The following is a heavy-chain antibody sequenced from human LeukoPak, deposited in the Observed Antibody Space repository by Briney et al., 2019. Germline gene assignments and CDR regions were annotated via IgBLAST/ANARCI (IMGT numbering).Heavy chain of an antibody. D-gene: IGHD3-3*01. J-gene: IGHJ5*02. CDR3: ARDRQVYYDFWSGYYKVGWFDP. CDR2: INHSGST. CDR1: GGSFSGYY. V-gene: IGHV4-34*01. Sequence: PSETLSLTCAVYGGSFSGYYWSWIRQPPGKGLEWIGEINHSGSTNYNPSLKSRVTISVDTSKNQFSLKLSSVTAADTAVYYCARDRQVYYDFWSGYYKVGWFDPWGQGTLVTVSS.